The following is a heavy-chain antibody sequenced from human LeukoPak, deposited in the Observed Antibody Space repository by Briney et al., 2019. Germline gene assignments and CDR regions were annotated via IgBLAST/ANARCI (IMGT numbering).Heavy chain of an antibody. CDR1: GFTVSSNY. J-gene: IGHJ6*02. Sequence: PGGSLRLSCAASGFTVSSNYMSWVRQAPGKGLEWVSVIYSGGSTYYADSVKGRFTISRDNSKNTLYLQMNSLRAEDTAVYYCARQAALYYGMDVWGQGTTVTVSS. V-gene: IGHV3-66*04. CDR2: IYSGGST. D-gene: IGHD6-25*01. CDR3: ARQAALYYGMDV.